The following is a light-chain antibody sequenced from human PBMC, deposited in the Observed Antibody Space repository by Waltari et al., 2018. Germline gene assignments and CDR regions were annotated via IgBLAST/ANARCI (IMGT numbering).Light chain of an antibody. V-gene: IGKV1-12*01. CDR2: AAS. Sequence: DIQMTQSPSSVSASVGDGVTITCRASQDISNFLAWYQQKPGKAPKLLIYAASSLQNGVPDRFSGSGSGTDFTLTISSLQDEDVAFYYCQQYYSSPWTFGQGTKVEVK. CDR3: QQYYSSPWT. J-gene: IGKJ1*01. CDR1: QDISNF.